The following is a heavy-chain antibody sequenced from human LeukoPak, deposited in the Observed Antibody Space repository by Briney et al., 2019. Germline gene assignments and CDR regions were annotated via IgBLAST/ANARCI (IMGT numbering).Heavy chain of an antibody. V-gene: IGHV3-49*04. J-gene: IGHJ4*02. Sequence: GGSLTLSCTTSGFTFGDYAMTWVRQAPGKGLEWVGFIRSKTRGATTEYAASVQGRFTVSRDDSESIAYLQMNSLKTEDTGVYYCCRSITGSGWKYYFDFWGQGTLVTVSS. CDR3: CRSITGSGWKYYFDF. D-gene: IGHD6-19*01. CDR1: GFTFGDYA. CDR2: IRSKTRGATT.